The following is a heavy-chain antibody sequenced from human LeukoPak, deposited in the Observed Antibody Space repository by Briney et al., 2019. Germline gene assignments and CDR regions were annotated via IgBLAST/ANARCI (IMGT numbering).Heavy chain of an antibody. D-gene: IGHD5-18*01. V-gene: IGHV1-69*06. CDR2: IIPIFGTA. Sequence: SVKVSCKASGGTFSSYAISWVRQAPGQGLEWMGGIIPIFGTANYAQKFQGRVTITADKSTSTAYMELSSLRSEDTAVYYCARVDTAFCDNWFDPWGQGTLVTVSS. CDR3: ARVDTAFCDNWFDP. J-gene: IGHJ5*02. CDR1: GGTFSSYA.